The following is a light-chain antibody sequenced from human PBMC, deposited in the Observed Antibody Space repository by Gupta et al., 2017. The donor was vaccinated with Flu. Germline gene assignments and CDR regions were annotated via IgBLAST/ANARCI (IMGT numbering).Light chain of an antibody. Sequence: PSTLSASVGDSVTITCRVIQSVGRWLAWYQQKPGSAPRLLIYEASNLERAVLSRFSSSGAGRELTLTIIGRQPDDFVTYYCQLEGTPSGTFGQGTRLEIK. CDR3: QLEGTPSGT. CDR2: EAS. CDR1: QSVGRW. V-gene: IGKV1-5*03. J-gene: IGKJ1*01.